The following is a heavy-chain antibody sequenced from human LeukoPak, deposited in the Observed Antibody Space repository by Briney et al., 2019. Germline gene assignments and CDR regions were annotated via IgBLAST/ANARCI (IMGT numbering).Heavy chain of an antibody. CDR1: GGTFSSYA. CDR3: ARDRFSSSWYFDY. D-gene: IGHD6-13*01. J-gene: IGHJ4*02. V-gene: IGHV1-69*05. CDR2: IIPIFGTA. Sequence: ASVKVSCKASGGTFSSYAISWVRQAPGHRLEWMGRIIPIFGTANYAQKFQGRVTITTDESTSTAYMELSSLRSEDTAVYYCARDRFSSSWYFDYWGQGTLVTVSS.